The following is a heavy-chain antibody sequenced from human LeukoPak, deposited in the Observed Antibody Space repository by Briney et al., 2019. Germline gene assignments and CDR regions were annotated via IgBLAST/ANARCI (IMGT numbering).Heavy chain of an antibody. CDR1: GGTFSSYA. CDR3: ARDIQRYYYDSSGYYLAY. V-gene: IGHV1-69*05. Sequence: ASVKVSCKASGGTFSSYAISWVRQAPGQGLEWMGRIIPIFGTANYAQKFQGRVTITTDESTSTAYMELSSLRSEDTAVYYCARDIQRYYYDSSGYYLAYWGQGTLVTVSS. D-gene: IGHD3-22*01. CDR2: IIPIFGTA. J-gene: IGHJ4*02.